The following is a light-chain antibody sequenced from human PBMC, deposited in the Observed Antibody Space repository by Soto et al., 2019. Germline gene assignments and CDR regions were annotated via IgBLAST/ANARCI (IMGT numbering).Light chain of an antibody. CDR1: QTITTY. J-gene: IGKJ1*01. V-gene: IGKV1-39*01. Sequence: DIQMTQSPSSLSASVGDRVTITCRASQTITTYLNWYQQKPGKAPQLLIYGASSLQSGVPSRFTGSGSGTDSTLTISSLQPEDFATYHCQQSHSTPWTFGQGTKVEIK. CDR2: GAS. CDR3: QQSHSTPWT.